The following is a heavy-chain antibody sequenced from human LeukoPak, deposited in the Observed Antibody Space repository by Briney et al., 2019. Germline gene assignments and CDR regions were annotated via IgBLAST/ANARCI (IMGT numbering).Heavy chain of an antibody. CDR1: SGSISSYY. Sequence: SETLSLTCTVASGSISSYYWSWIRQPPGKGLEWIGYIYYSGSTNYNPSLKSRVTISVDTSKNQFSLKLSSVTAADTAVYYCARHRGLTIPERRKTRYWFDPWGQGTLVTVSS. D-gene: IGHD1-1*01. J-gene: IGHJ5*02. CDR2: IYYSGST. V-gene: IGHV4-59*08. CDR3: ARHRGLTIPERRKTRYWFDP.